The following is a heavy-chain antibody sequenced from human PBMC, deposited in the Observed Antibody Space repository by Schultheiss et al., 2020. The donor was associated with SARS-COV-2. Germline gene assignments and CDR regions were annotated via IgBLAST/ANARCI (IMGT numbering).Heavy chain of an antibody. CDR1: GFTFNSYA. Sequence: GGSLRLSCAASGFTFNSYAMNWVRQAPGKGLEWVAVISYDGVNKYYADSVKGRFTISRDNSRNTLYLQMDSLRSDDTAVYYCARVQIQLWSGYAFDIWGQGTMVTVSS. CDR3: ARVQIQLWSGYAFDI. D-gene: IGHD5-18*01. J-gene: IGHJ3*02. V-gene: IGHV3-30*04. CDR2: ISYDGVNK.